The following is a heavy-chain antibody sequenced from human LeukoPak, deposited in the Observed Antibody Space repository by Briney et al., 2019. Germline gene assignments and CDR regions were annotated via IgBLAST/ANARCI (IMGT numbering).Heavy chain of an antibody. CDR1: GFTFDDYG. V-gene: IGHV3-20*04. Sequence: PGGSPRLSCAASGFTFDDYGMSWVRQAPGKGLEWVSGINWNGGSTGYADSVKGRFTISRDNAKNSLYLQMNSLRAEDTALYYCARAGVGADTAMGLGYWGQGTLVTVSS. D-gene: IGHD5-18*01. CDR2: INWNGGST. CDR3: ARAGVGADTAMGLGY. J-gene: IGHJ4*02.